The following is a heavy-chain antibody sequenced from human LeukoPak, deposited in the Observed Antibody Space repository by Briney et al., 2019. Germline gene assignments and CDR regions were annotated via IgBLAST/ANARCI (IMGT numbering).Heavy chain of an antibody. CDR3: AIPTCSGSGYCSTSDPFHT. J-gene: IGHJ3*02. CDR1: GFTFDNYG. D-gene: IGHD2-2*03. V-gene: IGHV3-23*01. Sequence: GGSLRLSCAASGFTFDNYGIGWVRQAPGKGLEWVSGISGSGGRTYYADSVKGRFTLSRDNSKNTLFLQLNSLGVEDTATYYCAIPTCSGSGYCSTSDPFHTWGQGTMVTVSS. CDR2: ISGSGGRT.